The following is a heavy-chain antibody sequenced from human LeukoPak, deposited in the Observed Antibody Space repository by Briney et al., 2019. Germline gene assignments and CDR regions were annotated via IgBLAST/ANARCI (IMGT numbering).Heavy chain of an antibody. D-gene: IGHD3-3*01. CDR3: AREVKWLGDRFNTLKRITIFGVVNKLDAFDI. Sequence: PGGSLRLSCAASGLTFSIYGMHWVRQAPGKGLEWVAFIRYDGSNTYYADSVKGRFTISRDNSKNMLYLQVNSLRDEDTAVYYCAREVKWLGDRFNTLKRITIFGVVNKLDAFDIWGQGTMVTVSS. CDR1: GLTFSIYG. V-gene: IGHV3-30*02. CDR2: IRYDGSNT. J-gene: IGHJ3*02.